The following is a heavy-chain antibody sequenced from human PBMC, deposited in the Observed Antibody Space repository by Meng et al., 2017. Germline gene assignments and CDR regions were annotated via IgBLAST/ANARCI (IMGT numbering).Heavy chain of an antibody. D-gene: IGHD1/OR15-1a*01. Sequence: SETLSLTFTVSGGSISSYYWSWIRQPPGKGLEWIGSIYYSGSTYYNPSLKSRVTISVDTSKNQFSLKLSSVTAADTAVYYCAREPNIDYWGQGTLVTVSS. CDR1: GGSISSYY. CDR2: IYYSGST. V-gene: IGHV4-59*12. CDR3: AREPNIDY. J-gene: IGHJ4*02.